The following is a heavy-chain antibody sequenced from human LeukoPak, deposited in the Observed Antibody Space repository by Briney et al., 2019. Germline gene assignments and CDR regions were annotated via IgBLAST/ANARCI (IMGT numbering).Heavy chain of an antibody. CDR3: AKARGIPRAFDI. D-gene: IGHD6-13*01. CDR2: ISSSSSYI. V-gene: IGHV3-21*04. CDR1: GFTFSSYS. J-gene: IGHJ3*02. Sequence: GGSLRLSCAASGFTFSSYSMNWVRQAPGKGLEWVSSISSSSSYIYYADSVKGRFTISRDNAKNSLYLQMNSLRAEDMALYYCAKARGIPRAFDIWGQGTMVTVSS.